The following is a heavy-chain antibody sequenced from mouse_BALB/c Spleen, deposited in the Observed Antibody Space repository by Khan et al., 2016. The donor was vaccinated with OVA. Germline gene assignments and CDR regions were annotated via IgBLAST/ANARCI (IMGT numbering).Heavy chain of an antibody. J-gene: IGHJ2*01. CDR3: AKTARIKY. V-gene: IGHV3-2*02. D-gene: IGHD1-2*01. CDR1: GYSITSGYG. Sequence: DVQLQESGPGLVKPSQSLSLTCTVTGYSITSGYGWNWIRQFPGNKLEWMGYISYSGSTNYNPYLKSRISITRDTSKKQFFLQFNSETTEDTATYYCAKTARIKYWGQGTTLTVSS. CDR2: ISYSGST.